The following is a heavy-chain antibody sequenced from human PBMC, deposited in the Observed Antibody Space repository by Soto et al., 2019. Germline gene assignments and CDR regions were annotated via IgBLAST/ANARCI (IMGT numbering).Heavy chain of an antibody. V-gene: IGHV1-69*01. CDR3: ARDFGGAVAGPQAFDI. Sequence: QVQLVQSGAEVKKPGSSVKVSCKASGGTFSSYAISWVRQAPGQGLEWMGGIIPIFGTAKCAQKFQGRVTIPADEATSTAYMELSSLRSEDTAVYYCARDFGGAVAGPQAFDIWGQGTMVTVSS. CDR2: IIPIFGTA. CDR1: GGTFSSYA. J-gene: IGHJ3*02. D-gene: IGHD6-19*01.